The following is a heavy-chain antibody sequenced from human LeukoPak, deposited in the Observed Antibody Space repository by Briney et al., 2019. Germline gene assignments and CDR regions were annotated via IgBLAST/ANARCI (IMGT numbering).Heavy chain of an antibody. V-gene: IGHV3-74*03. D-gene: IGHD3-10*01. Sequence: GGSLRLSCAASGFTFSSYWMHWVRQAPGKGLVWVSRINSDGSSTTYADSVKGRFAISRDNAKNTLFLQMNSLSTEDTAVYYCAGVLGVRDLAYFDYWGHGTLVTVSS. CDR2: INSDGSST. CDR1: GFTFSSYW. CDR3: AGVLGVRDLAYFDY. J-gene: IGHJ4*01.